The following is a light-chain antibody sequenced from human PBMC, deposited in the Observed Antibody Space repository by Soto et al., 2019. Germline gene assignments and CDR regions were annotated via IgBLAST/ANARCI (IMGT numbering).Light chain of an antibody. V-gene: IGKV3-15*01. J-gene: IGKJ3*01. CDR3: HQYNKWPPMFA. CDR1: QSVSSN. CDR2: GAS. Sequence: EIVMTQSPATLSVSPGERATLSCRASQSVSSNLAGYLQNPGQAPRRLIYGASTRATCIPASFSGSGSGTEFTLTIISLQSEDFAVYYCHQYNKWPPMFAVGHGTKVDIK.